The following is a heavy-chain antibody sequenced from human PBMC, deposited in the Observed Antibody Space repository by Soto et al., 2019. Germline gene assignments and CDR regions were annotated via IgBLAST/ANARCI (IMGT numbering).Heavy chain of an antibody. CDR3: TREWELPGHYYYYGMDV. Sequence: SLRLSCTASGFTFGDYAMSWVRQAPGKGLEWVGFIRSKAYGGTTEYAASVKGRFTISRDDSKSIAYLQMNSLKTEDTAVYYCTREWELPGHYYYYGMDVWGQGTTVTVSS. D-gene: IGHD1-26*01. CDR1: GFTFGDYA. J-gene: IGHJ6*02. V-gene: IGHV3-49*04. CDR2: IRSKAYGGTT.